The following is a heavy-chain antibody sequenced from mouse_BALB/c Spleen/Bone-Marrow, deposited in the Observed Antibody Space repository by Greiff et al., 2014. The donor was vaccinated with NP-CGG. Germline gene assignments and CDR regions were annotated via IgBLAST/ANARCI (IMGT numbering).Heavy chain of an antibody. D-gene: IGHD2-14*01. CDR3: TRYYYRFSAWFAY. Sequence: VQLQQSGTVLARPGASVKMSCKASGYTFTSYWMHWVKQRPGQGLEWIGAIYPGNSDTSYNQKFKGKAELTAVTSTSTAYMELSSLTNEDSAVYYCTRYYYRFSAWFAYWGQGTLVTVSA. CDR1: GYTFTSYW. J-gene: IGHJ3*01. CDR2: IYPGNSDT. V-gene: IGHV1-5*01.